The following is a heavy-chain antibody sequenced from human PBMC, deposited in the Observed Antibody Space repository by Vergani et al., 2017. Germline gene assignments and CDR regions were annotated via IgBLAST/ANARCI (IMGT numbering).Heavy chain of an antibody. D-gene: IGHD3-22*01. CDR3: ARRGDDSSGYYQYNWFDP. J-gene: IGHJ5*02. V-gene: IGHV4-39*01. CDR2: IYYSGST. Sequence: QLQLQESGPGLVKPSETLSLTCTVSGGSISSSSYYWGWIRQPPGKGREWIGSIYYSGSTYYNPSLKSRVTISVDPSKNQFSLKLSFVTAADTAVYYCARRGDDSSGYYQYNWFDPWGQGTLVTVSS. CDR1: GGSISSSSYY.